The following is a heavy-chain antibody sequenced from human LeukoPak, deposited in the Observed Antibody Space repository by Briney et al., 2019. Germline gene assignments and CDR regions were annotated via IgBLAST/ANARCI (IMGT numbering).Heavy chain of an antibody. CDR2: ISSSGGST. V-gene: IGHV3-23*01. CDR1: GFTFSSYE. J-gene: IGHJ3*02. D-gene: IGHD3-22*01. Sequence: GGSLRLSCAASGFTFSSYEMNWVRQAPGKGLEWVSYISSSGGSTYYADSVKGRFTISRDNSKNTLYLQMNSLRAEDTAVYYCAKGNRRMVIVVVTAFDIWGQGTMVTVSS. CDR3: AKGNRRMVIVVVTAFDI.